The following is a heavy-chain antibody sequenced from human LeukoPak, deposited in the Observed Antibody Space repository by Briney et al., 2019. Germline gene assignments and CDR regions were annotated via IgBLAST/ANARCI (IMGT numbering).Heavy chain of an antibody. J-gene: IGHJ5*02. CDR2: ISYDGSNK. V-gene: IGHV3-30*03. D-gene: IGHD3-10*01. CDR3: ARDSMGSGSYYKPAAPSWFDP. Sequence: PGGSLRLSCAASGFTFSSYGMHWVRQAPGKGLEWVAVISYDGSNKYYADSVKGRFTISRDNSKNTLYLQMNSLRAEDTAVYYCARDSMGSGSYYKPAAPSWFDPWGQGTLVTVSS. CDR1: GFTFSSYG.